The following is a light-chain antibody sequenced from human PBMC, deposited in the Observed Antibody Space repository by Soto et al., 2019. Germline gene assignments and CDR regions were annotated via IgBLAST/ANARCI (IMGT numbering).Light chain of an antibody. Sequence: EIVLTQSPATLSLSPGEGATLSCRASQSVSRYLAWYQQKPGQAPRLLIYDTSNRAIGIPARFSGSGSGTDFTRTISSLEPEDSAVYYCQQRTNLPLFTFGPGTKVDIK. CDR1: QSVSRY. V-gene: IGKV3-11*01. J-gene: IGKJ3*01. CDR2: DTS. CDR3: QQRTNLPLFT.